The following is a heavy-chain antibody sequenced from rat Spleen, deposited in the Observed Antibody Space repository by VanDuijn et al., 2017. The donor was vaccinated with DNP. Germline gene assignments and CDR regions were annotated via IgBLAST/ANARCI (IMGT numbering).Heavy chain of an antibody. J-gene: IGHJ1*01. CDR2: ISPSGGST. V-gene: IGHV5-19*01. CDR1: GFTFSNYD. CDR3: TIHPNWELWYFDF. Sequence: EVQLVESGGGLVQPGGSLKLSCAASGFTFSNYDMAWVRQAPTKGLEWVASISPSGGSTYYRDYVKGRFTISRDNAKSTLYLQMASLRPEDTATFHCTIHPNWELWYFDFWGPGTMVTVSS. D-gene: IGHD5-1*01.